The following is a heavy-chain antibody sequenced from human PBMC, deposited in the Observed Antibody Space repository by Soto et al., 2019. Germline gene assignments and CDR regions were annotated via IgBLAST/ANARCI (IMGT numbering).Heavy chain of an antibody. V-gene: IGHV1-2*04. CDR3: ARDRIAAASQYYYYYYGMDV. J-gene: IGHJ6*02. Sequence: GASVKVSCKASGYTFTVYYMHCVRQSALQWRDGMGWINPNSGGTNYAQKFQGWVTMTRDTSISTAYMELSRLRSDDTAVYYCARDRIAAASQYYYYYYGMDVWGQGTTVTVS. D-gene: IGHD6-13*01. CDR1: GYTFTVYY. CDR2: INPNSGGT.